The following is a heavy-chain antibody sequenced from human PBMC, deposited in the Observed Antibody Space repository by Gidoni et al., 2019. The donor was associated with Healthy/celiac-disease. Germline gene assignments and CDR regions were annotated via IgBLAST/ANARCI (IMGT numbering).Heavy chain of an antibody. D-gene: IGHD3-9*01. CDR2: ILYDGSNK. V-gene: IGHV3-30*18. CDR1: GFTVSSYG. Sequence: QVQMVESGGGVVQPGRSLRRSCAASGFTVSSYGMHWVRQAPGKGLELVAVILYDGSNKYYADSVKGRFTISRDNSKNTLYLQMNSLRAEDTAVYYCAKDPGDLTYYDILTGHNWGQGILVTVSS. CDR3: AKDPGDLTYYDILTGHN. J-gene: IGHJ4*02.